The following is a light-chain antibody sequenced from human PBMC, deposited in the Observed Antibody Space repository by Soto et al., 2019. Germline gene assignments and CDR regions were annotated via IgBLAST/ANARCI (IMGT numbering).Light chain of an antibody. CDR1: RSVGSG. J-gene: IGKJ2*01. CDR3: QQYSDWPPFT. V-gene: IGKV3-15*01. CDR2: GAS. Sequence: EIVMTQSPVTVSVSPGARVSLSCRASRSVGSGLAWCHQQSGQGPRLLLYGASTRATGGAARFSGSGSGTEFSLTISSLQLDDYAVYYCQQYSDWPPFTFGQGTRLDI.